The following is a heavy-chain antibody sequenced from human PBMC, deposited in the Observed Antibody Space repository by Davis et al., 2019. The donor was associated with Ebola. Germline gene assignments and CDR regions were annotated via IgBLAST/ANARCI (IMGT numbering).Heavy chain of an antibody. D-gene: IGHD6-19*01. CDR1: GGSFSGYY. V-gene: IGHV4-59*01. CDR2: IYYSGST. Sequence: PSETLSLTCAVYGGSFSGYYWSWIRQPPGKGLEWIGYIYYSGSTNYNPSLKSRVTISVDTSKNQFSLKLSSVTAADTAVYYCARDFFFGSGRYWYFDLWGRGTLVTVSS. CDR3: ARDFFFGSGRYWYFDL. J-gene: IGHJ2*01.